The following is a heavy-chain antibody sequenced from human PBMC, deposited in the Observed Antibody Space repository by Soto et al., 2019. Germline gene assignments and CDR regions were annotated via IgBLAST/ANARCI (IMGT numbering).Heavy chain of an antibody. Sequence: SETLSLTCAVSGGSISSSSWWSLVRQPPGKGLEWIGEIYHSGSTNYNPSLKSRVTISVDKSKNQFSLKLSSVTAADTAVYYCARASIAAAGTRYLQHWGQGTLVTVSS. J-gene: IGHJ1*01. CDR1: GGSISSSSW. D-gene: IGHD6-13*01. CDR3: ARASIAAAGTRYLQH. V-gene: IGHV4-4*02. CDR2: IYHSGST.